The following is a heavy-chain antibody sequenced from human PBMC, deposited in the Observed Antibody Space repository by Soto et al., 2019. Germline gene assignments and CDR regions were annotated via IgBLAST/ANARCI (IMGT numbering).Heavy chain of an antibody. J-gene: IGHJ4*02. CDR1: GFNFSAYC. CDR3: RVGVAD. D-gene: IGHD1-26*01. CDR2: LSFDASKK. V-gene: IGHV3-30*03. Sequence: QVQLVESGGGVVQPGRSLRLSCAASGFNFSAYCMHWFRQAPGTGLELVALLSFDASKKYYADSVKGRFTISRDTSRNTLYLQMNSLRVEDTAVYYCRVGVADWGQGTRVTVSS.